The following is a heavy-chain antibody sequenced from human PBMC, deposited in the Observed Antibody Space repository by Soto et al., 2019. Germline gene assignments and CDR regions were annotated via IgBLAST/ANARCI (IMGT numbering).Heavy chain of an antibody. Sequence: PSESLSLTCTVSGGSISSYYWTWIRQPTGKGLEWIGYIYYSGSTNYNPSLKSRVTISVDTSKNQFSLKLSSVTAADTAVYYCARPVSDSSGWYWDYFDYWGQGTLVTVSS. D-gene: IGHD6-19*01. J-gene: IGHJ4*02. CDR3: ARPVSDSSGWYWDYFDY. CDR1: GGSISSYY. V-gene: IGHV4-59*08. CDR2: IYYSGST.